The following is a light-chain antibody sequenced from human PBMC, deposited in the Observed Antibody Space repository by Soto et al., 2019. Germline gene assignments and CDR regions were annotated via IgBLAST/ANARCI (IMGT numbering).Light chain of an antibody. CDR2: DAS. Sequence: EIVLTQSPATLSLSPGERATLSCRASQSVGSFLAWYQQKSGQAPRLLIYDASNRAPGIPARFSGSGSGTDFTLTISSLEPEDFAVYYCQQRSNWITFGQGTRLEIE. CDR1: QSVGSF. V-gene: IGKV3-11*01. CDR3: QQRSNWIT. J-gene: IGKJ5*01.